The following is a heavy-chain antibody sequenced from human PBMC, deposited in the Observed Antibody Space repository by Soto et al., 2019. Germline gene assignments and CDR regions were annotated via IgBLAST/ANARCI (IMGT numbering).Heavy chain of an antibody. CDR2: MNPNSGNT. CDR1: GYTFTSYE. CDR3: ARGYCTNGVCYKGEYYYYGMDV. Sequence: ASVKVSCKASGYTFTSYEINWVRQATGQGLEWMGWMNPNSGNTGYAQKFQGRVTMTRNTSISTAYMELSSLRSEDTAVYYCARGYCTNGVCYKGEYYYYGMDVWG. J-gene: IGHJ6*02. D-gene: IGHD2-8*01. V-gene: IGHV1-8*01.